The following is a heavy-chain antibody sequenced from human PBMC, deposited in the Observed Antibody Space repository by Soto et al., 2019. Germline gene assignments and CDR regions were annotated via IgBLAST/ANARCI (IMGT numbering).Heavy chain of an antibody. D-gene: IGHD6-19*01. CDR1: GFTFDEYA. Sequence: PGGSLRLSCAASGFTFDEYAMHWVRQAPGKGLEWVSGITLNSGSIGYADSVKGRFTISRDNAKTSLYLQMNSLRPEDTAFYYCAKEIFFRGWYGTCGFDIWGQGTMVTVSS. J-gene: IGHJ3*02. V-gene: IGHV3-9*01. CDR2: ITLNSGSI. CDR3: AKEIFFRGWYGTCGFDI.